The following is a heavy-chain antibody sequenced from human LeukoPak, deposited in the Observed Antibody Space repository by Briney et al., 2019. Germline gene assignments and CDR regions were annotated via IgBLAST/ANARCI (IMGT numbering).Heavy chain of an antibody. CDR1: GYTFTGYY. Sequence: ASVKVSCKASGYTFTGYYMHCVRQAPGQGLEWMGWINPNSGGTNYAQKFQGRVTMTRDTSISTAYMELSRLRSDDTAVYYCARDSSGWYEEYFQHWGQGTLVTVSS. J-gene: IGHJ1*01. CDR2: INPNSGGT. CDR3: ARDSSGWYEEYFQH. D-gene: IGHD6-19*01. V-gene: IGHV1-2*02.